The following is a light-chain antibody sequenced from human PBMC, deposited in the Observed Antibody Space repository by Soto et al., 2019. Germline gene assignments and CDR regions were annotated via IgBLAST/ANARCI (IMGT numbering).Light chain of an antibody. CDR3: QQANSFPFS. CDR2: AAT. Sequence: DIQMTQSPSSVSASVGARVTITCRASLGIAGWLAWYQQKPGRAPTLLIYAATTLQSGVPSKFSGSGSGTDFTLTISSLQPEDYATYYCQQANSFPFSFGPGTKVDIK. CDR1: LGIAGW. V-gene: IGKV1D-12*01. J-gene: IGKJ3*01.